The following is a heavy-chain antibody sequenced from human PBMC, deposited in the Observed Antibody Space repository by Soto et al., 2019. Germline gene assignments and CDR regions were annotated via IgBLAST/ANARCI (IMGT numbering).Heavy chain of an antibody. J-gene: IGHJ4*02. CDR2: IYYSGST. Sequence: SETLSLTCTVSGGSISSSSYYWGRIRQPPGKGLEWIGSIYYSGSTYYNPSLTSRVTISVDTSKNQFSLKLSSVTAADTAVYYCARLYEGYCTNGVCSNHDYWGQGTLVTVSS. V-gene: IGHV4-39*07. D-gene: IGHD2-8*01. CDR3: ARLYEGYCTNGVCSNHDY. CDR1: GGSISSSSYY.